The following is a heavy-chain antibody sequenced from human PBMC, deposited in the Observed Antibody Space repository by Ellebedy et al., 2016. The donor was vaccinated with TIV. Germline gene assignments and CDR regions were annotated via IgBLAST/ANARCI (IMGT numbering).Heavy chain of an antibody. Sequence: SLKISCAASGFNFSSCDLHWVRQAPVKGLEWVAVIWFDGSNQYYADSVKGRFTISRDNSKNTLYLQMNSLRAEDTAVYYCARCVVAHAAFDIWGQGTMVTVSS. D-gene: IGHD2-15*01. J-gene: IGHJ3*02. CDR1: GFNFSSCD. CDR3: ARCVVAHAAFDI. CDR2: IWFDGSNQ. V-gene: IGHV3-33*01.